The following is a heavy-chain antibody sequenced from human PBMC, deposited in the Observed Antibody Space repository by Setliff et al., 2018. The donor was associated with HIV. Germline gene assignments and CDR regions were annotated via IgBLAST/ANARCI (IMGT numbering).Heavy chain of an antibody. CDR2: IYYGST. J-gene: IGHJ4*02. D-gene: IGHD7-27*01. V-gene: IGHV4-59*08. CDR3: ARQGRPGDFDS. Sequence: SETLSLTCTVSGDSISSYYWNWIRQPPGKALEWIGYIYYGSTHYNPSFEGRVTISVDTSKNQFSLKLRAVTAADSAVYYCARQGRPGDFDSWGQGTLVTVSS. CDR1: GDSISSYY.